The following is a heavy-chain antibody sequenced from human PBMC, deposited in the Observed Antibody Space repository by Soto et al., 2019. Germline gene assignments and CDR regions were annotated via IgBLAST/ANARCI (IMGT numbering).Heavy chain of an antibody. CDR2: IIPILCIA. CDR3: ARAVRVVLSYSFAGPPRSTDYYIVGD. V-gene: IGHV1-69*02. Sequence: SVKVSCKASGGTFSSYTISWVRQAPGQGLEWMGRIIPILCIANYAQKFQGRVTITADKSTSTAYMELSSLISEDTAVYYCARAVRVVLSYSFAGPPRSTDYYIVGDWGKGTTVTVPS. CDR1: GGTFSSYT. J-gene: IGHJ6*03. D-gene: IGHD2-21*01.